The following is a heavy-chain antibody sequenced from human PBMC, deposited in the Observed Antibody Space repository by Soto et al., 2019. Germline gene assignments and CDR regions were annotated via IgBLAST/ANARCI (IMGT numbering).Heavy chain of an antibody. Sequence: QVQLVQSGAEVKKPGASLQFSCKASGYTFTSYGISWVRQAPGQGLEWMGWISAYNGNTNYAQKLQGRVTMTTDTSTRTAYMELRSLRSDDTAVYYCAVQWELQEIDYWGQGTLVTVSS. CDR1: GYTFTSYG. CDR3: AVQWELQEIDY. D-gene: IGHD1-26*01. CDR2: ISAYNGNT. J-gene: IGHJ4*02. V-gene: IGHV1-18*01.